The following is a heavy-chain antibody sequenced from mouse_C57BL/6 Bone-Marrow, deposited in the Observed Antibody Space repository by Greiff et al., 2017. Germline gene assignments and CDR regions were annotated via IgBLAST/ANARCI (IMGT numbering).Heavy chain of an antibody. Sequence: VQLQESGPGLVQPSQSLSITCTVSGFSLTSSGVHWVRQPPGKGLAWLGVIWSGGSTDYNAAFISRLSISKDNSKSQVFFKMNSLQADDTAIYYCAKKTIVTPRFAYWGQGTLVTVSA. CDR1: GFSLTSSG. J-gene: IGHJ3*01. D-gene: IGHD2-5*01. CDR3: AKKTIVTPRFAY. CDR2: IWSGGST. V-gene: IGHV2-4*01.